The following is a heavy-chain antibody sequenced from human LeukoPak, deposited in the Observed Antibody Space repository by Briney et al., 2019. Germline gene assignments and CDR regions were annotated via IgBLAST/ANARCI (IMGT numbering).Heavy chain of an antibody. Sequence: SVKDSRKHPRDTPTSSTTRTVLHAPRQGLEWMGGILHIFVTANSPQKFQGRVTITADKTTRTAYMELSSLRSEDTAVYYCASGEMATIRYYFDYWGQGTLVTVSS. CDR1: RDTPTSST. D-gene: IGHD5-24*01. CDR2: ILHIFVTA. J-gene: IGHJ4*02. CDR3: ASGEMATIRYYFDY. V-gene: IGHV1-69*06.